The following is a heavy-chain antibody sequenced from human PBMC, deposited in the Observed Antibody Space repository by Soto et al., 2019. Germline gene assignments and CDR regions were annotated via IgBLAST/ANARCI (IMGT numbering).Heavy chain of an antibody. J-gene: IGHJ4*02. CDR1: NGSLSSNY. CDR2: IYYSGST. D-gene: IGHD3-16*02. Sequence: SETLSLTCTVSNGSLSSNYWSWIRQSPGKGLEWIGNIYYSGSTNYNPSLKSRVTMSVDTSKNQFTLKLSSVTAADTGVYFCARSFIVPVDFFDSWGQGTPVTVSS. V-gene: IGHV4-59*01. CDR3: ARSFIVPVDFFDS.